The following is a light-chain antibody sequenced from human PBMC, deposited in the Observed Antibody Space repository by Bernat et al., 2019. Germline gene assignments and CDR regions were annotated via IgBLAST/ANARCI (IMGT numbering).Light chain of an antibody. CDR1: QGLVHSNGNTY. J-gene: IGKJ2*01. CDR3: MQATEWPYT. CDR2: KVS. V-gene: IGKV2-30*02. Sequence: DIVMTQSPLSLAVALGQPASISCRSSQGLVHSNGNTYLSWHQQRPGQTPRRLIYKVSNRDSGVPDRFSGSESGNFTLKISRVEAEDVGVYFCMQATEWPYTFGQWTKVEIK.